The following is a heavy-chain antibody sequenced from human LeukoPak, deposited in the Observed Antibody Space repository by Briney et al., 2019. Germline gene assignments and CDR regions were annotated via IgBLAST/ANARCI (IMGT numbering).Heavy chain of an antibody. CDR1: GGSISSYY. CDR3: ARHLHIQNDMDV. J-gene: IGHJ6*02. CDR2: IHYSGST. D-gene: IGHD5-18*01. V-gene: IGHV4-59*08. Sequence: SETLSLTCTVSGGSISSYYWSWIRQPPGKGLEWIGYIHYSGSTNYNPSLKSRVTISVDTSKNQFSLKLSSVTAADTAVYYCARHLHIQNDMDVWGQGTTVTVSS.